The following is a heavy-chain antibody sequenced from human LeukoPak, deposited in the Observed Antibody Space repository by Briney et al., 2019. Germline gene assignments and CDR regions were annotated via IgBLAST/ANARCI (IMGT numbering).Heavy chain of an antibody. Sequence: SVKVSCKAAGGTFSSYAISWVRQAPGQGREWMGGIIPIFGTANYAQKFQGRVTITADESTSTAYMELSSLRSEDTAVYYCATYYDILTGPFDYWGQGTLVTVSS. J-gene: IGHJ4*02. V-gene: IGHV1-69*13. D-gene: IGHD3-9*01. CDR3: ATYYDILTGPFDY. CDR1: GGTFSSYA. CDR2: IIPIFGTA.